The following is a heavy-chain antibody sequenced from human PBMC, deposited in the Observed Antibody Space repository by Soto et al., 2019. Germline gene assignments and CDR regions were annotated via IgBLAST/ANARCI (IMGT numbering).Heavy chain of an antibody. J-gene: IGHJ4*02. Sequence: EVQLVESGGGLVQPGGSLRLSGAASGFTFSSYSMNWVRQAPGKGLEWVSYISSSSSTTYYADSVKGRFTISRDNAKNSLYLQMNSLRAEDTAVYYCARGAYYYDSSGLSYWGPGTLVNVSS. CDR2: ISSSSSTT. D-gene: IGHD3-22*01. CDR1: GFTFSSYS. CDR3: ARGAYYYDSSGLSY. V-gene: IGHV3-48*01.